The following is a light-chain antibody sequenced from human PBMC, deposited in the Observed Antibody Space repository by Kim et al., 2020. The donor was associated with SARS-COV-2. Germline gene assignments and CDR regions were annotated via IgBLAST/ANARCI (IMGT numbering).Light chain of an antibody. V-gene: IGKV1D-16*01. CDR2: AAS. CDR3: QQYSSYPLT. J-gene: IGKJ4*01. CDR1: QAIGDW. Sequence: ASVGYTVTITCRASQAIGDWLAWYQQKPEKAPKTLIYAASSLQSGVPSRFSGSRSGTDFTLTISSLQSEDYATYYCQQYSSYPLTFGGGTKVDIK.